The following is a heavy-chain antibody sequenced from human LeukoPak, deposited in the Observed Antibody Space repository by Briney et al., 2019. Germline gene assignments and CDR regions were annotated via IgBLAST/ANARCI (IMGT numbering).Heavy chain of an antibody. CDR3: AILYHDYGDYARDY. V-gene: IGHV4-34*01. CDR1: GGSFSGYY. Sequence: SETLSLTCAVYGGSFSGYYWSWIRQPPGKGLEWIGEINHSGSTNYNPSLKSRVTISVDTSKNQFSLKLSSVTAADTAVYYCAILYHDYGDYARDYWGQGTLVIVSS. CDR2: INHSGST. J-gene: IGHJ4*02. D-gene: IGHD4-17*01.